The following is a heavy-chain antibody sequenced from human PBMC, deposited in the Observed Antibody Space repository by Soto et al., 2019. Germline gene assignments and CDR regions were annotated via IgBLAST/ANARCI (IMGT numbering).Heavy chain of an antibody. CDR3: AKARVLRYFDWLPSPYNWFDP. Sequence: QVPLVESGGGVVQPGRSLRLSCAASGFTFSSYGMHWVRQAPGKGLEWVAVISYDGSNKYYADSVKGRFTISRDNSKNTLYLQMNSLRAEDTAVYYCAKARVLRYFDWLPSPYNWFDPWGQGTLVTVSS. CDR1: GFTFSSYG. J-gene: IGHJ5*02. D-gene: IGHD3-9*01. CDR2: ISYDGSNK. V-gene: IGHV3-30*18.